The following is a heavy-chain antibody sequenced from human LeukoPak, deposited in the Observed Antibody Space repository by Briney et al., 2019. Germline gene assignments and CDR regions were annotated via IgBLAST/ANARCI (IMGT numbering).Heavy chain of an antibody. CDR1: GYTFTSYD. J-gene: IGHJ6*03. CDR2: MNPNSGNR. Sequence: ASVKVSCKASGYTFTSYDINWVRQATGQGLEGMGWMNPNSGNRGYAQKFQGRVTITRNTSISTAYMDLSSLRSEDTAVYYCARRAVAYYYYYYMDVWGKGTTVTVSS. V-gene: IGHV1-8*01. CDR3: ARRAVAYYYYYYMDV. D-gene: IGHD6-19*01.